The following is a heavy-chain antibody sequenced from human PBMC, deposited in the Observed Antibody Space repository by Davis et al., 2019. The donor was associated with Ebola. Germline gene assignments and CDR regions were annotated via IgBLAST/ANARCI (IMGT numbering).Heavy chain of an antibody. D-gene: IGHD6-19*01. V-gene: IGHV4-30-4*07. CDR3: ARGSGVGSSGWYIVPRPNSKIDY. J-gene: IGHJ4*02. Sequence: SETLSLTCAVSGAFVSSGGYSWIWIRQPPGKGLEWIGYYYYTASTYYSPSLRRRVTISLDTSKNQFSLKLSSVTAADTAVYYCARGSGVGSSGWYIVPRPNSKIDYWGQGTLVTVSS. CDR2: YYYTAST. CDR1: GAFVSSGGYS.